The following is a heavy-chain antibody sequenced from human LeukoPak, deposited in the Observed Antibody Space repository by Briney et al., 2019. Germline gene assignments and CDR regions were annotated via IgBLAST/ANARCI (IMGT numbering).Heavy chain of an antibody. CDR3: ARYYDFWSDVPLTNYYYSMDV. V-gene: IGHV4-61*02. CDR2: IYTSGST. J-gene: IGHJ6*01. Sequence: PSQTLSLTCTVSGGSISSGSYYWSWIRQPAGKGLEWIGRIYTSGSTNYNPSLKSRVTISVDTSKNQFSLKLSSVTAADTAVYYCARYYDFWSDVPLTNYYYSMDVWGKGPRSPSPQ. D-gene: IGHD3-3*01. CDR1: GGSISSGSYY.